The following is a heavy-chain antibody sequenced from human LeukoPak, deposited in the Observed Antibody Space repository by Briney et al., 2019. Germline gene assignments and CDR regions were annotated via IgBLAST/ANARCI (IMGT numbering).Heavy chain of an antibody. CDR2: INTNTGNP. V-gene: IGHV7-4-1*02. D-gene: IGHD5-24*01. J-gene: IGHJ6*03. CDR3: ARVIATNAKRWLPSYYMDV. Sequence: ASVKVSCKASGYTFTSYAMNWVRQAPGQGLEWMGWINTNTGNPTYAQGFTGRFVFSLDTSVSTAYLQISSLKAEDTAVYYCARVIATNAKRWLPSYYMDVWGKGTTVTVSS. CDR1: GYTFTSYA.